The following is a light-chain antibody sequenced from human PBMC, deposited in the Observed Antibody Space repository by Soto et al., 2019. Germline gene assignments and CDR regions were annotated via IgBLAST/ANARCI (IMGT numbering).Light chain of an antibody. CDR1: QSISSW. J-gene: IGKJ2*01. CDR3: QQYSSWYT. Sequence: DIQMTQSPSTLSASVGDRVTITCRASQSISSWLAWYQKKPGKAPKFLIYRASSLESGVPSRFSGSGSGTEFTLTSSSLQPDDFASYYHQQYSSWYTFGQGTKLEIK. V-gene: IGKV1-5*03. CDR2: RAS.